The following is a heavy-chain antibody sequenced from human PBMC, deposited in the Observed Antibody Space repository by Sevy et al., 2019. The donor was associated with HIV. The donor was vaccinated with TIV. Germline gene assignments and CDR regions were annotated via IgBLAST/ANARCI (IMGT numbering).Heavy chain of an antibody. CDR1: GYYFTGYY. Sequence: ASVKVSCKASGYYFTGYYVHWVRQAPGQGLEWMGWINPNGGGTNIGQKFHGRVTMSRDTSITTAYMELIRLRSNDTGVYYCARSANGSGSYLNDYWGQGTQVTVSS. V-gene: IGHV1-2*02. CDR3: ARSANGSGSYLNDY. CDR2: INPNGGGT. D-gene: IGHD3-10*01. J-gene: IGHJ4*02.